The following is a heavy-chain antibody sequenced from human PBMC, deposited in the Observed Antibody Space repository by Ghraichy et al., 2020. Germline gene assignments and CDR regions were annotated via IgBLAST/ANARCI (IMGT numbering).Heavy chain of an antibody. Sequence: GGSLRLSCAASGFTISSYWMAWVRQAPGKGLEWVANIKQDGSEKNYVASVKGRFTISRDNAKNSLYLQMNSLRAEDTAVYYCARDLYSESYSDDYGGQGTLVTVSS. J-gene: IGHJ4*02. CDR1: GFTISSYW. D-gene: IGHD1-26*01. V-gene: IGHV3-7*01. CDR2: IKQDGSEK. CDR3: ARDLYSESYSDDY.